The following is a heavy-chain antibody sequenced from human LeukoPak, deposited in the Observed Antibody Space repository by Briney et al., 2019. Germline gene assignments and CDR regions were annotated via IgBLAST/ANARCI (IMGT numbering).Heavy chain of an antibody. CDR1: GFTFSSYA. V-gene: IGHV3-23*01. CDR3: ARVFTALDY. J-gene: IGHJ4*02. Sequence: GGSLRLSCAASGFTFSSYAMSWVRQAPGKGLEWVSAISGSGGSTYYADSVKGRFTISRDNAKNSLYLQMNSLRVEDTAVDYCARVFTALDYWGQGTLVTVSS. D-gene: IGHD5-18*01. CDR2: ISGSGGST.